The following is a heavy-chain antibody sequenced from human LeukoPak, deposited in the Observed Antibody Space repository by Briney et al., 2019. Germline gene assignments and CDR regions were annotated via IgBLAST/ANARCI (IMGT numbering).Heavy chain of an antibody. D-gene: IGHD1-26*01. Sequence: SETLSPTCTVSGASISTYYWSWIRQPPGKGLEWIGYIYYSGTTNYNPSLKSRVTISVDTSKNQFSLKLTSVTAADTAVYYCARAYSGTLPAKDWGQGTLVTVSS. CDR3: ARAYSGTLPAKD. V-gene: IGHV4-59*01. CDR1: GASISTYY. CDR2: IYYSGTT. J-gene: IGHJ4*02.